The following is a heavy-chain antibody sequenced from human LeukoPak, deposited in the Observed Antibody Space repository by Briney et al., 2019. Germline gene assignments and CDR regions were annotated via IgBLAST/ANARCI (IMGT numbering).Heavy chain of an antibody. J-gene: IGHJ6*02. CDR3: ARYSSSWTYYYYYGMDV. Sequence: GASVNVSCKASGYTFTSYYMHWVRQAPGQGLEWMGIINPSGGSTSYAQKFQGRVTMTRDTSTSTVYMELSSLRSEDTAVYYCARYSSSWTYYYYYGMDVWGQGTTVTVSS. V-gene: IGHV1-46*01. CDR2: INPSGGST. CDR1: GYTFTSYY. D-gene: IGHD6-13*01.